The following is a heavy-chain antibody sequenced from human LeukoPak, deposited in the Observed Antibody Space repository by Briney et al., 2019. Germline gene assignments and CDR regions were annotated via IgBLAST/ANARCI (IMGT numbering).Heavy chain of an antibody. D-gene: IGHD3-10*02. CDR2: IIPILGIA. Sequence: GSSVKVSCKASGGTFSSYAISWVRQAPGQGLEWMGRIIPILGIANYAQKFQGRVTITADKSTSTAYMELSSLRSEDTAVYYCARDVRGSGYDYYGMDVWGQGTTATVSS. CDR1: GGTFSSYA. CDR3: ARDVRGSGYDYYGMDV. J-gene: IGHJ6*02. V-gene: IGHV1-69*04.